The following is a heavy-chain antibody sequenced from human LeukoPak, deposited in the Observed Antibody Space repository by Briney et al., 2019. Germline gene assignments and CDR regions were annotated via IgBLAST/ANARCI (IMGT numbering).Heavy chain of an antibody. Sequence: GGSLRLSCAASGHNFRSAWMSWIRQAPGKGLERVANINQDGSEKYYVDSVKGRFTISRDNAKNSLYLQMNSLRVEDTAVYYCARAFYSYFDYWDQGTLVVVST. CDR2: INQDGSEK. D-gene: IGHD2/OR15-2a*01. CDR1: GHNFRSAW. J-gene: IGHJ4*02. V-gene: IGHV3-7*03. CDR3: ARAFYSYFDY.